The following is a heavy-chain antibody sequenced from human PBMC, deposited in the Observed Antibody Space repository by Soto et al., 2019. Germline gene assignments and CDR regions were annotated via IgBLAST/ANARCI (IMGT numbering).Heavy chain of an antibody. CDR2: IDPSDSYT. V-gene: IGHV5-10-1*01. CDR1: GYSFTSYW. CDR3: ARSPYYDFWSGQSRSYYYGMDV. Sequence: GESLKISCKGSGYSFTSYWISWVRQMPGKGLEWMGRIDPSDSYTNYSPSFQGHVTISADKSISTAYLQWSSLKASDTAMYYCARSPYYDFWSGQSRSYYYGMDVWGQGTTVTVSS. D-gene: IGHD3-3*01. J-gene: IGHJ6*02.